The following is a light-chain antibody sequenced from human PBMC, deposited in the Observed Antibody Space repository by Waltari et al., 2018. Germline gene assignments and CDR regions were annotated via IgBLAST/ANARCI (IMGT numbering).Light chain of an antibody. CDR1: KLGDLY. CDR2: QDT. CDR3: QAWDSITSHVV. J-gene: IGLJ2*01. Sequence: SYELTQPPSVSVSPGQTASITCSGDKLGDLYACWYQQKPGQSPVLVIYQDTRRPSGIPARFSGANSGNTATLTISGTQAMDEADYYCQAWDSITSHVVFGGGTKLTGL. V-gene: IGLV3-1*01.